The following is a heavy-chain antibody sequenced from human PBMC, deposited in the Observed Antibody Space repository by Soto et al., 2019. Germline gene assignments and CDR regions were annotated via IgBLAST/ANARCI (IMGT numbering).Heavy chain of an antibody. CDR2: IDPSDSYT. D-gene: IGHD2-2*01. V-gene: IGHV5-10-1*01. CDR3: AAPKQLSMGYYYGMDV. Sequence: PGESLKISCKGSGYSFTSYWISWVRQMPGKGLEWMGRIDPSDSYTNYSPSFQGHVTISADKSISTAYLQWSSLKASDTAMYYCAAPKQLSMGYYYGMDVWGQGTTVTVSS. CDR1: GYSFTSYW. J-gene: IGHJ6*02.